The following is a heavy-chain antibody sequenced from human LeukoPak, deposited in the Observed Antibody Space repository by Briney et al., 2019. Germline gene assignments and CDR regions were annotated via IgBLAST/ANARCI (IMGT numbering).Heavy chain of an antibody. D-gene: IGHD6-6*01. Sequence: KTSETLSLTCTVSGGSISSSSDYWGWLRQPPGKGLEWIGSIYYSGSTYYNPSLKSRVTISVDTSKNQFSLKLSSVTAADTAVYYCARPPHSSSSAWGQGTLVTVSS. CDR2: IYYSGST. CDR3: ARPPHSSSSA. V-gene: IGHV4-39*01. CDR1: GGSISSSSDY. J-gene: IGHJ5*02.